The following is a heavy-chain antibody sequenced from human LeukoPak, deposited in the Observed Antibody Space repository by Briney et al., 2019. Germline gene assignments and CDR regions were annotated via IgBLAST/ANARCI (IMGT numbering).Heavy chain of an antibody. CDR3: ARGATYYDFWSGYSPLYYYYMDV. D-gene: IGHD3-3*01. CDR1: GGSISSNIYY. CDR2: IYYTGST. Sequence: SGTLSLTCTVSGGSISSNIYYWGWIRQSPGKGLEWIANIYYTGSTYYNPSLKSRVTISVDASKNQFSLKLSSVTAADTAVYYCARGATYYDFWSGYSPLYYYYMDVWGKGTTVTVSS. V-gene: IGHV4-39*07. J-gene: IGHJ6*03.